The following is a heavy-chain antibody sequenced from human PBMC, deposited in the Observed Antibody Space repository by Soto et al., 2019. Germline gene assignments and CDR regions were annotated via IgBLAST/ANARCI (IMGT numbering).Heavy chain of an antibody. CDR1: GYTFTSYG. CDR3: ARHGDYYDSSGYSFCDY. V-gene: IGHV1-18*01. D-gene: IGHD3-22*01. Sequence: QVQLVQSGAEVKKPGASVKVSCKASGYTFTSYGIIWVRQAPGQGLEWMGWISAYNGNTNYAQKLQGRVTMTTDTSTSTAYMERRSLRSDDTAVYYCARHGDYYDSSGYSFCDYWGQGTLVTVSS. J-gene: IGHJ4*02. CDR2: ISAYNGNT.